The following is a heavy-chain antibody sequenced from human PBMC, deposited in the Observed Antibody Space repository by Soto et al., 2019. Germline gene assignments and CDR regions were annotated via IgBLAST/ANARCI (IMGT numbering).Heavy chain of an antibody. CDR2: INHSGST. J-gene: IGHJ4*02. CDR3: ARGYYDSSGYYGY. CDR1: GGSLSGYY. V-gene: IGHV4-34*01. Sequence: SETLSLTCAVYGGSLSGYYWSWIRQPPGKGLEWIGEINHSGSTNYNPSLKSRVTISVDTSKNQFSLKLSSVTAADTAVYYCARGYYDSSGYYGYWGQGTLVTVS. D-gene: IGHD3-22*01.